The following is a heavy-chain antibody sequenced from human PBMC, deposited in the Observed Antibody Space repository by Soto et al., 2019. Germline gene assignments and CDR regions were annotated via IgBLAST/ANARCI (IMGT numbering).Heavy chain of an antibody. D-gene: IGHD2-15*01. CDR1: GFSFSSYG. CDR3: ARDERAAYFDY. J-gene: IGHJ4*02. Sequence: GGSLRLSCAASGFSFSSYGMHWVRQAPGRGLEWVAVIWNDGSNKLYTDSVKGRFTISRDDSKKTLYLQMNSLRAEDTAVYYCARDERAAYFDYWGQGTLVTVYS. V-gene: IGHV3-33*01. CDR2: IWNDGSNK.